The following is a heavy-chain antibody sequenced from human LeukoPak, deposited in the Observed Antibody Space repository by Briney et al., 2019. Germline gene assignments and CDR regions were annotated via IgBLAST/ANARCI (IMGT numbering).Heavy chain of an antibody. CDR3: TKDRGTSCYAYYYGMDV. D-gene: IGHD2-2*01. CDR1: GFTFSNYG. V-gene: IGHV3-21*01. CDR2: ISSSSYI. Sequence: GGSLRLSCAASGFTFSNYGMNWVRQAPGKGLEWVSYISSSSYIYYADSVKGRFTISRDNAKNSLYLQMNSLRAEDTAVYYCTKDRGTSCYAYYYGMDVWGQGTTVTVSS. J-gene: IGHJ6*02.